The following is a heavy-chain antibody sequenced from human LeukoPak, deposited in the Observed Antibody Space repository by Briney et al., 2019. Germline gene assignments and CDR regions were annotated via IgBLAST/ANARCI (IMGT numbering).Heavy chain of an antibody. J-gene: IGHJ4*02. V-gene: IGHV3-74*01. Sequence: GGSLRLSYAASGFTFSRYWMHWVRQAPGRGLVWVSRINSDGSDISYADSVKGRFTISRDNAKNTVYLQMNSLRAEDTAVYYCARGSLGDGSLLVDYWGQGTLVTVSS. CDR2: INSDGSDI. D-gene: IGHD1-26*01. CDR1: GFTFSRYW. CDR3: ARGSLGDGSLLVDY.